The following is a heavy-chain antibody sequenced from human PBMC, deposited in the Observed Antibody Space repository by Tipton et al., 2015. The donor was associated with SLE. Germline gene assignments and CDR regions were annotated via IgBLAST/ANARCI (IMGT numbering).Heavy chain of an antibody. CDR3: ARLNMATDH. CDR1: GASISNSSWH. CDR2: VYHTGSA. V-gene: IGHV4-39*07. Sequence: TLSLTCHVSGASISNSSWHWNWIRQTPGKGLEWLGSVYHTGSAFYNPSLKSRHSISVDTSMNQFSLRLSSVTAADTAVYYCARLNMATDHGGQGTLVTVSS. J-gene: IGHJ4*02. D-gene: IGHD5-12*01.